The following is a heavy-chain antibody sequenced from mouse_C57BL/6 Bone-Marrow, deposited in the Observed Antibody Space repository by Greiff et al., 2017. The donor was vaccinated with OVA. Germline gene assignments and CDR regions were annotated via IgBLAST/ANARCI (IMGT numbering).Heavy chain of an antibody. CDR3: VRHEYSRAMDY. Sequence: EVKLMESGGGLVQPKGSLKLSCAASGFSFNTYAMNWVRQAPGKGLEWVARIRSKSNNYATYYADSVKDRFTISRDDSESMLYLQMNNLKTEDTAMYYCVRHEYSRAMDYWGQGTSVTVSS. J-gene: IGHJ4*01. CDR1: GFSFNTYA. D-gene: IGHD5-2*01. V-gene: IGHV10-1*01. CDR2: IRSKSNNYAT.